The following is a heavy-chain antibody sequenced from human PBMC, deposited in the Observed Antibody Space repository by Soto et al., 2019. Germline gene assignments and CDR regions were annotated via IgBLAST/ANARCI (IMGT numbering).Heavy chain of an antibody. D-gene: IGHD4-17*01. CDR1: GGSFSGYY. J-gene: IGHJ6*01. V-gene: IGHV4-34*01. CDR2: INHGGST. Sequence: SETLSLTCAVYGGSFSGYYWSWIRQPSGKGREWSGEINHGGSTDYNPSLKSRVTISVDTPNNQFSLTLSSVTAADTAVYYCASPHNLYVDYEFWGHGAPVTVSP. CDR3: ASPHNLYVDYEF.